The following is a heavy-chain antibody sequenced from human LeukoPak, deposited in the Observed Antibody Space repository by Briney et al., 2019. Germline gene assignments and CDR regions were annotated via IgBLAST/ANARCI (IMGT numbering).Heavy chain of an antibody. J-gene: IGHJ4*02. D-gene: IGHD3-22*01. Sequence: GSLRLSCVVSGFTVSSNYMSWVRQAPGKGLEWVSVIYSGGTTNYADSVKGRFTVYRDNAKNSLSLQMNSLRAEDTAVYYCARPSTQVYDTYTDYWGQGTLVTVSS. CDR2: IYSGGTT. V-gene: IGHV3-66*04. CDR3: ARPSTQVYDTYTDY. CDR1: GFTVSSNY.